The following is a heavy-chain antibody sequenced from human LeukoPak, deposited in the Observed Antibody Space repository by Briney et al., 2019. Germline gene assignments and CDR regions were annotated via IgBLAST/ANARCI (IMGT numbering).Heavy chain of an antibody. CDR3: ARGTGTTGFCFFV. CDR2: ISSSGSTI. V-gene: IGHV3-48*03. Sequence: GGSLRLSCAASGFTFSSYEMNWVRQAPGKGLEWVSYISSSGSTIYYADSVKGRFTISRDNAKNSPYLQMNSLRAEDTAVYYCARGTGTTGFCFFVWGQGTLVTVSS. CDR1: GFTFSSYE. J-gene: IGHJ4*02. D-gene: IGHD1-7*01.